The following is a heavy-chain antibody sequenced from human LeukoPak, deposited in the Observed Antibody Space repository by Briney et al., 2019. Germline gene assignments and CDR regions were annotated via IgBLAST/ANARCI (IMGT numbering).Heavy chain of an antibody. V-gene: IGHV4-59*01. CDR2: IYYSGCT. D-gene: IGHD5-12*01. Sequence: SETLSLTCTVSGGSISSYYWSWIRQPPGKGLEWIGYIYYSGCTNYNPSLKSRVTISVDTSKNQFSLKLSSVTAADTAVYYCASPGYSGYDGYFDYWGQGTLVTVSS. CDR1: GGSISSYY. CDR3: ASPGYSGYDGYFDY. J-gene: IGHJ4*02.